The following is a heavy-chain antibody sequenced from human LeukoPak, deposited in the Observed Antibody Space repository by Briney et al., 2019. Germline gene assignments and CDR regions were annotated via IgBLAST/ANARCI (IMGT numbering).Heavy chain of an antibody. CDR2: INHSGST. D-gene: IGHD6-13*01. CDR1: GGSFSGYY. J-gene: IGHJ4*02. CDR3: ARRSFGSSSYGY. V-gene: IGHV4-34*01. Sequence: SETLSLTCAVYGGSFSGYYWSWIRQPPGKGLEWIGEINHSGSTNYNPSLKGRVTISVDTSKNQFSLKLSSVTAADTAVYYCARRSFGSSSYGYWGQGTLVTVSS.